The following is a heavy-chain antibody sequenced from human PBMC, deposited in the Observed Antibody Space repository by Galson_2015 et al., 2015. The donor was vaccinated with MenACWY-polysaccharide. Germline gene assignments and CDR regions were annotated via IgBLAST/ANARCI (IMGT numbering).Heavy chain of an antibody. Sequence: SETLSLTCAVYGGSFTNYFWTWIRQSPEKGLEWIAEINHAGRTNYNPSLRSRVTVSVDPPKNQFSMNLTSVTAADTGVYYCARAWSSGYYSDFWGQGTPVTVSS. D-gene: IGHD3-3*01. CDR1: GGSFTNYF. V-gene: IGHV4-34*01. CDR3: ARAWSSGYYSDF. J-gene: IGHJ4*02. CDR2: INHAGRT.